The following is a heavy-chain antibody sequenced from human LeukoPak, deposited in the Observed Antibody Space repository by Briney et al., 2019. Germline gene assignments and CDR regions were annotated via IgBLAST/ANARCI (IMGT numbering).Heavy chain of an antibody. CDR3: ARDVGSIAAAGTST. Sequence: SVKVSCKASGGTFSSYAISWVRQALGQGLEWMGGIIPIFGTANYAQKFQGRVTITTDESTSTAYMELSSLRSEDTAVYYCARDVGSIAAAGTSTWGQGTLVTVSS. D-gene: IGHD6-13*01. CDR2: IIPIFGTA. V-gene: IGHV1-69*05. J-gene: IGHJ5*02. CDR1: GGTFSSYA.